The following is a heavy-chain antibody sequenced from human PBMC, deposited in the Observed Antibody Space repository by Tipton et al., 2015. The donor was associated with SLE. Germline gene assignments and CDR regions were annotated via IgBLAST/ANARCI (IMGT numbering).Heavy chain of an antibody. J-gene: IGHJ4*02. V-gene: IGHV3-23*01. Sequence: GSLRLSCTASGFTFSNYAMTWVRQAPGKGLEWVSSMSGSRYTHYADSVKGRFTISRDNSKNTLYLQMNSLRAEDTAVYYCAKDRYYDYIWGSYRLSFSFDYWGQGTLVTVSS. CDR3: AKDRYYDYIWGSYRLSFSFDY. CDR2: MSGSRYT. D-gene: IGHD3-16*02. CDR1: GFTFSNYA.